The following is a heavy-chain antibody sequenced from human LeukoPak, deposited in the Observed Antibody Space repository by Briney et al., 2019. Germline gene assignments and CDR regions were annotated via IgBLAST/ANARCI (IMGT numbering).Heavy chain of an antibody. CDR2: IYSGGST. Sequence: GGSLRLSCAASGFTVSNNYMSWVRQAPGKGLEWVSVIYSGGSTYYADSVKGRFTISRDNSKNTLYLQMNSLRAEDTAVYYCAREADYGDYRSGLHWGQGTLVTVSS. D-gene: IGHD4-17*01. CDR1: GFTVSNNY. V-gene: IGHV3-66*01. J-gene: IGHJ1*01. CDR3: AREADYGDYRSGLH.